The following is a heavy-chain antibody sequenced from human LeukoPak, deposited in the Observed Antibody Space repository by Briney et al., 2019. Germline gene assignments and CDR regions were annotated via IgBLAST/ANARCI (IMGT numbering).Heavy chain of an antibody. J-gene: IGHJ3*02. V-gene: IGHV4-39*07. CDR2: IYYSGST. D-gene: IGHD6-19*01. CDR1: GGSINSITNY. CDR3: AREGSGWYVPLDAFDI. Sequence: SETLSLTYTVSGGSINSITNYWGWIRQPPGKGLEWIGSIYYSGSTYYNPSLKSRVTISVDTSKNQFSLKLSSVTAADTAVYYCAREGSGWYVPLDAFDIWGQGTMVTVSS.